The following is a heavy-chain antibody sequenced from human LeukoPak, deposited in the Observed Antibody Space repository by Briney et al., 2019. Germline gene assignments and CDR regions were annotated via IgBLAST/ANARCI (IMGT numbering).Heavy chain of an antibody. CDR3: VRGDAFSGDH. CDR2: IHPEGNEK. Sequence: PGGSLRLSCAVSGFTFSNFWMSWVRQAPGRGLEWVANIHPEGNEKYHVGSVEGRFVISRDNTKNLLFLQMSGLRVEDTALYYCVRGDAFSGDHWGQGTLVTVSS. V-gene: IGHV3-7*04. CDR1: GFTFSNFW. J-gene: IGHJ4*02.